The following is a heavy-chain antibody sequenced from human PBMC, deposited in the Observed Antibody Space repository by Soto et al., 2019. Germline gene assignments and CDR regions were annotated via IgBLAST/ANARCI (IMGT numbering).Heavy chain of an antibody. CDR2: IYYSGST. V-gene: IGHV4-31*03. CDR3: ARAPGFWSGSTLEYYFDY. D-gene: IGHD3-3*01. CDR1: GGSISSGGYY. Sequence: PSETLSLTCTVSGGSISSGGYYWSWIRQHPGKGLEWIGYIYYSGSTYYNPSLKSRVTISVDTSKNQFSLKLSSVTAADTAVYYCARAPGFWSGSTLEYYFDYWGQGTLVTVPQ. J-gene: IGHJ4*02.